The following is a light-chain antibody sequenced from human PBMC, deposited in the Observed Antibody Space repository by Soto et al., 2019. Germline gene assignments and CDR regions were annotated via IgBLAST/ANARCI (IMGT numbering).Light chain of an antibody. CDR1: QSVSSY. Sequence: EIVLTQSPATLCLSPGERATLSCRASQSVSSYLAWYQQKPGQAPRLLIYDASNRATGIPARFSGSGSGTDFTLTISSLEPEDFAVYYCQQRSKWPQTFGQGTKVDIK. CDR3: QQRSKWPQT. V-gene: IGKV3-11*01. J-gene: IGKJ1*01. CDR2: DAS.